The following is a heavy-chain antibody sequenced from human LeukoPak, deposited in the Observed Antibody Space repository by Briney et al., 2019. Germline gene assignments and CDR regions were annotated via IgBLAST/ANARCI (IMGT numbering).Heavy chain of an antibody. V-gene: IGHV3-21*01. J-gene: IGHJ5*02. CDR2: ISSSSSYI. Sequence: PGGSLRLSCAASGFTFSSYSMNWVRQAPGKGLEWVSSISSSSSYIYYADSVKGRFTISRDNAKNSLYLQMNSLRAEDTAVYYCARDALGSGSYYEDNNWFDPLAREPWSPSPQ. D-gene: IGHD3-10*01. CDR1: GFTFSSYS. CDR3: ARDALGSGSYYEDNNWFDP.